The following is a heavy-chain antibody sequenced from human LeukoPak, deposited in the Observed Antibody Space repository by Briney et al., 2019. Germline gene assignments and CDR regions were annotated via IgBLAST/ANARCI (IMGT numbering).Heavy chain of an antibody. J-gene: IGHJ6*03. CDR1: GGCFSGYY. V-gene: IGHV4-34*01. Sequence: PSETLSLTCAVYGGCFSGYYWSWIRQPPGKGLEWIGEINHSGSTNYNPSLKSRVTISVDTSKNQFSLKLSSVTAADTAVYYCARTSYYYYYMDVWGKGTTVTISS. D-gene: IGHD2-2*01. CDR3: ARTSYYYYYMDV. CDR2: INHSGST.